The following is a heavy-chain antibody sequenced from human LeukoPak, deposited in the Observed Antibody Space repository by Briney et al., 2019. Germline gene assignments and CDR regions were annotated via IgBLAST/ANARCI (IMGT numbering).Heavy chain of an antibody. CDR1: GGTFSSYA. CDR3: ARASGYDYWFDP. D-gene: IGHD5-12*01. J-gene: IGHJ5*02. CDR2: IIPIFGTA. Sequence: SVKVSCKTSGGTFSSYAISWVRQAPGQGLEWMGGIIPIFGTANYAQKFQGRVTITADKSTSTAYMELSSLRSEDTAVYYCARASGYDYWFDPWGQGTLVTVSS. V-gene: IGHV1-69*06.